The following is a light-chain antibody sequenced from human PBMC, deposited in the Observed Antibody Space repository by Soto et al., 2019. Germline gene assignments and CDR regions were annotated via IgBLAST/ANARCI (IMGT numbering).Light chain of an antibody. J-gene: IGKJ5*01. Sequence: DIQMTQSPSTLSASVGDRVTITCRASQSISSWLAWYHQKPGKAPKLLIYKASSLESGVPSRFSGSGSGTKFTLTISSLQPDDSATYYCQQYNSPPTFGQGTRLEI. CDR2: KAS. CDR3: QQYNSPPT. CDR1: QSISSW. V-gene: IGKV1-5*03.